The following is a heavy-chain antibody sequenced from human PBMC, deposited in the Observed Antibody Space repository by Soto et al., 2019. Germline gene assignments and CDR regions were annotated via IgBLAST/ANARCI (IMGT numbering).Heavy chain of an antibody. CDR1: GYAFTSYG. J-gene: IGHJ3*02. CDR3: ARDLPGVYVWVLQTSDAFDI. V-gene: IGHV1-18*04. D-gene: IGHD3-16*01. Sequence: ASVKVSCKASGYAFTSYGISWVRQAPGQGLEWMGWISAYNGNTNYAQKLQGRVTMTTDTSTSTAYMELRSLRSDDTAVYYCARDLPGVYVWVLQTSDAFDIWGQGTMVTVSS. CDR2: ISAYNGNT.